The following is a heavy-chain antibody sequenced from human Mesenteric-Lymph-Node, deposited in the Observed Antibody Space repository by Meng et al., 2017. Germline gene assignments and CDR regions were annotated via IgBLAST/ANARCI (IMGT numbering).Heavy chain of an antibody. J-gene: IGHJ6*01. Sequence: GSLRLSCTVSGGSISSYYWSWIRQLPGKGLEWIGYIYYSGSTNYNPSLKSRVTISVDTSKNQFSLKLSSVTAADTAVYYCARCDYVWGSYRPLGMDVWGQGTTVTGSS. D-gene: IGHD3-16*02. CDR2: IYYSGST. CDR1: GGSISSYY. CDR3: ARCDYVWGSYRPLGMDV. V-gene: IGHV4-59*01.